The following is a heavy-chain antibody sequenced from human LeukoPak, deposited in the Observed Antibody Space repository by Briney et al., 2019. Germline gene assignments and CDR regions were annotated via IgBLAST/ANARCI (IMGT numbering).Heavy chain of an antibody. Sequence: GGSLRLSCAASGFTFSNAWMSWVRQAPGKGLEWVGRIKSKTDGGTTDYAAPVKGRFTISRDDSKNTLYLQMNSLKTEDTAVYYCTTYSSGWYSGYFQHWGQGTLVTVSS. V-gene: IGHV3-15*01. J-gene: IGHJ1*01. CDR1: GFTFSNAW. CDR3: TTYSSGWYSGYFQH. CDR2: IKSKTDGGTT. D-gene: IGHD6-19*01.